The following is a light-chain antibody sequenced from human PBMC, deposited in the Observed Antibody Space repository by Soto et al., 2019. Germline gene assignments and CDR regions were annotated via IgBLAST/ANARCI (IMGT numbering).Light chain of an antibody. V-gene: IGKV3-11*01. CDR3: QQRSDWST. J-gene: IGKJ5*01. Sequence: EIVLTQSPATLSLSPGERATLSCRASQSVSRYLAWYQQRPGQAPRLLIYDASNRATGIPPRFSGSGSGTDFTLTISRLEPEDFAVYYCQQRSDWSTFGQGTRLEIK. CDR2: DAS. CDR1: QSVSRY.